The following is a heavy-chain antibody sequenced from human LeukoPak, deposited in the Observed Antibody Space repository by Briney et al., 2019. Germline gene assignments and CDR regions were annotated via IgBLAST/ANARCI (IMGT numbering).Heavy chain of an antibody. CDR3: ARSDSGDFDWLLPSYYYYGMDV. J-gene: IGHJ6*02. Sequence: GASVEVSCKASGYTFTSYYMHWVRQAPGQGLEWMGIINPSGGSTSYAQKFQGRVTMTRDTSTSTVYMELSSLRSEDTAVYYCARSDSGDFDWLLPSYYYYGMDVWGQGTTVTVSS. CDR2: INPSGGST. D-gene: IGHD3-9*01. CDR1: GYTFTSYY. V-gene: IGHV1-46*01.